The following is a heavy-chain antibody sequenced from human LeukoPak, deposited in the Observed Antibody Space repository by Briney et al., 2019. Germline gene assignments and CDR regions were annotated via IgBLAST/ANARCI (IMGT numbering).Heavy chain of an antibody. J-gene: IGHJ4*02. CDR1: GFTFSSYA. Sequence: QPGGSLRLSCAASGFTFSSYAMSWVRQAPGKGLEWVSAISGSGGSTYYADSVKGRLTISRDNAKNTLFLQMNSLRVEDTAVYYCARGPDHGGSYYHDWGQGTLVTVTS. D-gene: IGHD1-26*01. CDR2: ISGSGGST. V-gene: IGHV3-23*01. CDR3: ARGPDHGGSYYHD.